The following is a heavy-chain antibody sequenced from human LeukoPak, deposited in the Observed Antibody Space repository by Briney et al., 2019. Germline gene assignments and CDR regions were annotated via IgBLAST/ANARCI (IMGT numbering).Heavy chain of an antibody. CDR3: ARGNYDILTGYYHFDY. CDR1: GFTVSSNY. D-gene: IGHD3-9*01. J-gene: IGHJ4*02. V-gene: IGHV3-53*01. Sequence: GGSLRLSCAASGFTVSSNYMSWVRQAPGKGLEWVSVIYSGGSTYYADSVKGRFTISRDNSKNTLYLQMNSLRAEDTAVYYCARGNYDILTGYYHFDYWGQGTLVTVSS. CDR2: IYSGGST.